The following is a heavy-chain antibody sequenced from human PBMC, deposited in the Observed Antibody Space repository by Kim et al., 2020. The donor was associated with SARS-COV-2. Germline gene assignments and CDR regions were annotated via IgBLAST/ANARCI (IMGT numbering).Heavy chain of an antibody. V-gene: IGHV3-74*01. CDR3: SRSPLTTVVPAANGGFD. CDR1: GFTFSSYW. Sequence: GGSLRLSCAASGFTFSSYWMHWVRQAPGKGLVCVSRINSDGSSTNYADSVKGRFTISRDNAKNTLYLQMNSLIAEDTAVYYCSRSPLTTVVPAANGGFD. CDR2: INSDGSST. D-gene: IGHD2-2*01. J-gene: IGHJ4*01.